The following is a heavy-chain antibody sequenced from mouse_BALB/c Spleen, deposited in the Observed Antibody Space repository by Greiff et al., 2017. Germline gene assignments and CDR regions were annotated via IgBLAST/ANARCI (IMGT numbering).Heavy chain of an antibody. CDR3: ARSPYYGSSSTWFAY. CDR1: GYAFTNYL. D-gene: IGHD1-1*01. CDR2: INPGSGGT. V-gene: IGHV1-54*01. Sequence: QVQLQQSGAELVRPGTSVKVSCKASGYAFTNYLIEWVKQRPGQGLEWIGVINPGSGGTNYNEKFKGKATLTADKSSSTAYMQLSSLTSDDSAVYFCARSPYYGSSSTWFAYWGQGTLVTVSA. J-gene: IGHJ3*01.